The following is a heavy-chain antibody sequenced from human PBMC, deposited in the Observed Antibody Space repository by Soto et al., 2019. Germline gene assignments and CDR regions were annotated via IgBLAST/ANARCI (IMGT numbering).Heavy chain of an antibody. CDR2: ISGSGGST. V-gene: IGHV3-23*01. J-gene: IGHJ3*02. CDR3: AKAIRRVLDAFDI. CDR1: GLTFSSYA. D-gene: IGHD3-3*02. Sequence: PGGSLRLSCAASGLTFSSYAMSWVRQAPGKGLEWVSAISGSGGSTYYADSVKGRFTISRDNSKNTLYLQMNSLRAEDTAVYYCAKAIRRVLDAFDIWGQGTMVTVSS.